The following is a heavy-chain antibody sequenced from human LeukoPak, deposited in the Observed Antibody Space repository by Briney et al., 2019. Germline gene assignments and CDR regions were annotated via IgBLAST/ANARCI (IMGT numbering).Heavy chain of an antibody. V-gene: IGHV3-15*01. D-gene: IGHD3-22*01. Sequence: GGSLRLSCAASGFTVSDNSMNWVRQAPGKGLEWVGRIKSKTYGGTTDYAAPVKGRFTISRDDSKNTLYLEMNSLKTEDTAVYYCTTVGLSGYYDSRGYYYFDYWGQGTLVTVSS. CDR2: IKSKTYGGTT. J-gene: IGHJ4*02. CDR3: TTVGLSGYYDSRGYYYFDY. CDR1: GFTVSDNS.